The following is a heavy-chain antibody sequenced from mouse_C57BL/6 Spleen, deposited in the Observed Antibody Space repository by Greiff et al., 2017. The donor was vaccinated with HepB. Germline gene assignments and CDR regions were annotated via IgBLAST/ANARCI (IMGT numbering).Heavy chain of an antibody. CDR1: GFTFSNYW. D-gene: IGHD2-12*01. Sequence: EVKLEESGGGLVQPGGSMKLSCVASGFTFSNYWMNWVRQSPEKGLEWVAQIRLKSDNYATHYAESVKGRFTISRDDSKSSVYLQMNNLRAEDTGIYYCINDDGYWYFDVWGTGTTVTVSS. CDR2: IRLKSDNYAT. J-gene: IGHJ1*03. CDR3: INDDGYWYFDV. V-gene: IGHV6-3*01.